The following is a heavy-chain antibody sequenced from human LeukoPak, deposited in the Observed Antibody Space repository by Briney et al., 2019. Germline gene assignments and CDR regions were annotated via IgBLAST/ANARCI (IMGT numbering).Heavy chain of an antibody. V-gene: IGHV3-30*18. CDR1: GFTFSSYG. CDR2: ISYDGSNK. J-gene: IGHJ6*02. Sequence: GGSLRLSCAASGFTFSSYGMPWVRQAPGKGLEWVAVISYDGSNKYYADSVKGRFTISRDNSKNTLYLQMNSLRAEDTAVYYCAKDARNDYGDYGPNYYGMDVWGQGTTVTVSS. CDR3: AKDARNDYGDYGPNYYGMDV. D-gene: IGHD4-17*01.